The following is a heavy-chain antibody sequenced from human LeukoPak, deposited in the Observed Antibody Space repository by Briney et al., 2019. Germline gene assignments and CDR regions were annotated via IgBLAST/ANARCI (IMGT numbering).Heavy chain of an antibody. CDR1: GFTFSSYW. D-gene: IGHD3-10*01. Sequence: PGGSLRLSCAASGFTFSSYWMHWVRHAPGKGLVWVSRINSDGSSTSYADSVKGPFTISRDNAMNSLYLQMNSLRAEDTAVYYCARGYYYGWGSYTVRNHAFDIWGQGTMVTVSS. J-gene: IGHJ3*02. CDR3: ARGYYYGWGSYTVRNHAFDI. CDR2: INSDGSST. V-gene: IGHV3-74*01.